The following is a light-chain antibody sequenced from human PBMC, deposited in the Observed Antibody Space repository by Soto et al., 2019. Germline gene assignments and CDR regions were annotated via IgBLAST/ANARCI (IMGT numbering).Light chain of an antibody. CDR2: RAS. V-gene: IGKV3-15*01. Sequence: EIVMTQSPATLSVSPGERATLSCRASQSVSSNFAWYQQQPGQAPRLLIYRASTGATGVPARFSGSGSGTEFTLTISSLQSEDFAIYYCQQYNNWPITFGQGTRLEIK. CDR3: QQYNNWPIT. CDR1: QSVSSN. J-gene: IGKJ5*01.